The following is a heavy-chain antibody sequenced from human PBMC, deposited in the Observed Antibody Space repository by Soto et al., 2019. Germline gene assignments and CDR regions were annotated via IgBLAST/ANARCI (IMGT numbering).Heavy chain of an antibody. CDR3: ARSTLQRYCSGGSCYTSGLDV. Sequence: ASVKVSCKASGYTLTNYFMHWVRQAPGQGLEWMGIINPNGGSTSYAQKFQGRVTMTRDTSTSTVYMELSGLKSEDTAVFYCARSTLQRYCSGGSCYTSGLDVWGKGTTVTVSS. V-gene: IGHV1-46*01. D-gene: IGHD2-15*01. J-gene: IGHJ6*03. CDR2: INPNGGST. CDR1: GYTLTNYF.